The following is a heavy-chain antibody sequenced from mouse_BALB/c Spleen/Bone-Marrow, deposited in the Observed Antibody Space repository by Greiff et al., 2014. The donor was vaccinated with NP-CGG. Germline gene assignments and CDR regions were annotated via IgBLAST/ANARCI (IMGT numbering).Heavy chain of an antibody. CDR3: AREDGCSPFAY. Sequence: QVQLQQSGAELVRPGSSVKISCKASGYAFSSYWMNWVKQRPGQGLEWIGQIYPGDGDTNYNGKFKGKATLTADKSSSTAYMQLSSLTSEDSAVYFCAREDGCSPFAYWGQGTLVTVSA. D-gene: IGHD1-1*01. V-gene: IGHV1-80*01. CDR2: IYPGDGDT. CDR1: GYAFSSYW. J-gene: IGHJ3*01.